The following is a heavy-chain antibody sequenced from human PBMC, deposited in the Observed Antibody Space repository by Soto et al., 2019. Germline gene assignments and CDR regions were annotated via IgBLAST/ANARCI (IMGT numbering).Heavy chain of an antibody. J-gene: IGHJ6*02. D-gene: IGHD2-15*01. CDR3: ARQEVVAADYYYYYGMDV. CDR1: GYSFTSYW. CDR2: IYPGDSDT. Sequence: GESLKISCKGSGYSFTSYWIGWVRQMPGKGLEWMGIIYPGDSDTRYSPSFQGQVTISADKSISTAYLQWSSLKASDTAMYYCARQEVVAADYYYYYGMDVWGQGTTVTVS. V-gene: IGHV5-51*01.